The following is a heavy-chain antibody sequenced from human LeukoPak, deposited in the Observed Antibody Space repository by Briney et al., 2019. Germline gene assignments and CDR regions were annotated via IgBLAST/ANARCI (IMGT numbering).Heavy chain of an antibody. CDR1: GGSISGFY. J-gene: IGHJ3*02. V-gene: IGHV4-59*01. CDR3: ARDQGYYDSSGYYAAFDI. CDR2: IYYSGST. D-gene: IGHD3-22*01. Sequence: SETLSLTCTVSGGSISGFYWSWIRQPPGKGLEWIGYIYYSGSTNYNPSLKSRVTISVDTSKNQFSLKLSSVTAADTAVYYCARDQGYYDSSGYYAAFDIWGQGTMVTVSS.